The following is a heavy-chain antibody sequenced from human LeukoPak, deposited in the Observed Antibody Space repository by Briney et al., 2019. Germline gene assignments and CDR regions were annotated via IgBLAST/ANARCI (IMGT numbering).Heavy chain of an antibody. V-gene: IGHV3-7*01. CDR2: IKQDGSEK. CDR3: ARDRKSLTMVRGVMPLPHYYFDY. J-gene: IGHJ4*02. D-gene: IGHD3-10*01. CDR1: GFTFSSYW. Sequence: GGSLRLSCAASGFTFSSYWMSWVRQAPGKGLEWVANIKQDGSEKYYVDSVKGRFTISRNNAKNSLYLQMNSLRAEDTAVYYCARDRKSLTMVRGVMPLPHYYFDYWGQGTLVTVSS.